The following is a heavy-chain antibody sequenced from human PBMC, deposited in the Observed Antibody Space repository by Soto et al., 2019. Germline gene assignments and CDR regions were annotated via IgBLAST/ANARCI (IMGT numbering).Heavy chain of an antibody. J-gene: IGHJ4*02. CDR3: ASPLEATILGEDY. V-gene: IGHV3-7*01. CDR2: IKQDGSEK. CDR1: GFTFSSYW. D-gene: IGHD3-16*01. Sequence: GGSLRLSCAASGFTFSSYWMSWVRQAPGKGLEWVANIKQDGSEKYYVDSVKGRFTISRDNAKNSLYLQMNSLRAEDTAVYYCASPLEATILGEDYWGQGTLVTVSS.